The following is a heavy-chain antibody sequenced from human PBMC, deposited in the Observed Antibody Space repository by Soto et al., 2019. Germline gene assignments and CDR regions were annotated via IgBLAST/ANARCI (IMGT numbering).Heavy chain of an antibody. V-gene: IGHV4-4*02. CDR3: ARDNSRIAAAGTGYYYYYGMDV. Sequence: QVQLQESGPGLVKPSGTLSLTCAVSGGSISSSNWWSWVRQPPGKGLEWIGEIYHSGSTNYNPSLKSRVTISVDKSKNQFSLKLSSVTAADTAVYYCARDNSRIAAAGTGYYYYYGMDVWGQGTTVTVSS. D-gene: IGHD6-13*01. CDR2: IYHSGST. CDR1: GGSISSSNW. J-gene: IGHJ6*02.